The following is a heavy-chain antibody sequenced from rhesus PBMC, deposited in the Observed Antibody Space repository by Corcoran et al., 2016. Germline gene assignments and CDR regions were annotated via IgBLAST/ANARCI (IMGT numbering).Heavy chain of an antibody. Sequence: QVQLQESGPGVVKPSETLSLTCAVSGGSISSGYDWSWIRQPQGKGLEWIGYIYGSSGSTNNNPTLKNRVTISQDASKNQFSLKLSSVTAADTAVYYCAKDPDGSSYVLGYFDYWGQGVLVTVSS. J-gene: IGHJ4*01. D-gene: IGHD4-29*01. CDR1: GGSISSGYD. V-gene: IGHV4-76*01. CDR3: AKDPDGSSYVLGYFDY. CDR2: IYGSSGST.